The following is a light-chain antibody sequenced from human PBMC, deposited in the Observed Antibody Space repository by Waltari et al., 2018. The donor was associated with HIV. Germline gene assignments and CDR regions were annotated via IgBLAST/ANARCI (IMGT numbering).Light chain of an antibody. CDR3: HQYHTTPYT. CDR1: QSILSSSGNKYF. Sequence: DIVMTLSPESLTVSLGERATLGCKSRQSILSSSGNKYFLAWSQQKPGQPPKSLIYWASTRAAGVPARFSGSDSGTDFTLTISSLRAEDVAVYYCHQYHTTPYTFGQGTKLEI. CDR2: WAS. J-gene: IGKJ2*01. V-gene: IGKV4-1*01.